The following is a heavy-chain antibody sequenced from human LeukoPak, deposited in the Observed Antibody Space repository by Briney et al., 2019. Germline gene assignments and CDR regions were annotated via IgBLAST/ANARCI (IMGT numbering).Heavy chain of an antibody. D-gene: IGHD2-15*01. CDR1: GGSFSGYY. V-gene: IGHV4-34*01. CDR3: AREVVVVAATYDAFDI. CDR2: INHSGST. J-gene: IGHJ3*02. Sequence: SETLSLTCAVYGGSFSGYYWSWIRQPPGKGLEWIGEINHSGSTNYNPSLKSRVTIAVDTSKNQFSLKLSSVTAADTAVYYCAREVVVVAATYDAFDIWGQGTMVTVSS.